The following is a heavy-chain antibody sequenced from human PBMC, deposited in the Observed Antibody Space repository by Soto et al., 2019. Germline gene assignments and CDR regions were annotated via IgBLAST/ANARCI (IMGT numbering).Heavy chain of an antibody. Sequence: SETLSLTCIVACGSISSYYWSWIRQPPGNGLDWIGYIYHSVITYXXPSLKSRXXISVDRSKNQXSLKLXSGTAADTALYYCARVPSPWRQGTLVTVSS. CDR3: ARVPSP. V-gene: IGHV4-59*12. CDR1: CGSISSYY. CDR2: IYHSVIT. J-gene: IGHJ5*02.